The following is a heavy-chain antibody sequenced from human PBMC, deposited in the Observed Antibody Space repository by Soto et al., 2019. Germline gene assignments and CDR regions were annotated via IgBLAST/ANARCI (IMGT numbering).Heavy chain of an antibody. CDR2: IHHSGAT. Sequence: SETLSLTCAVSGDSITGDEWWSWVRQPPGKGLEWIGEIHHSGATNYNPSLKSRVTISIDKSKNQFSLKLNSVTAADTAMFYCATQGFYRMGVWGRGTTVTV. CDR1: GDSITGDEW. CDR3: ATQGFYRMGV. V-gene: IGHV4-4*02. J-gene: IGHJ6*02.